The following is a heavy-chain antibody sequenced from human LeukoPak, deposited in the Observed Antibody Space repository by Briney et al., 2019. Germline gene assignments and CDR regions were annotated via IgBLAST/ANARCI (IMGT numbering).Heavy chain of an antibody. D-gene: IGHD3-16*02. Sequence: GGSLRLSCAASGFTFSSYWMSWVRQAPGKGLEWVANIKQDGSEKYYVDSVKGRFTISRDNAKNSLYLQMNSLRAEDTAVYYCARVPVTRVTFGGVIAIDYWGQGTLVTVSS. CDR1: GFTFSSYW. CDR3: ARVPVTRVTFGGVIAIDY. J-gene: IGHJ4*02. V-gene: IGHV3-7*04. CDR2: IKQDGSEK.